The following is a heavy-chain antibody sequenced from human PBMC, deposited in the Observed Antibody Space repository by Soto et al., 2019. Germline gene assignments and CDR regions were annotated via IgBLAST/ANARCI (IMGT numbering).Heavy chain of an antibody. CDR2: INTYNGMT. D-gene: IGHD5-12*01. V-gene: IGHV1-18*01. J-gene: IGHJ4*02. Sequence: QVQLVQSGGEVKKPGASVTVSCNASGYTFINYHLTWVRQAPGQGLEWMAWINTYNGMTDYAQRVQGRVTMTRDTSTSTADMELRILGSDDAAVYFCAKSPRGEMATDWGQGNLVTVSS. CDR3: AKSPRGEMATD. CDR1: GYTFINYH.